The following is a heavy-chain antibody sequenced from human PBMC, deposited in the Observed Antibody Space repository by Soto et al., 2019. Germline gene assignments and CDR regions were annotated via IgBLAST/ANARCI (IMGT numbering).Heavy chain of an antibody. CDR3: AKDRSSTSCYAFDY. Sequence: PGGSLRLSCAASGFTFRSYAMSWVRQAPGKGLEWVSAIGGSSGSTDYADSVKGRFTISRDNSKNTLFLQMNSLRAEDTAVYYCAKDRSSTSCYAFDYWGQGTLVTGSS. CDR2: IGGSSGST. V-gene: IGHV3-23*01. J-gene: IGHJ4*02. D-gene: IGHD2-2*01. CDR1: GFTFRSYA.